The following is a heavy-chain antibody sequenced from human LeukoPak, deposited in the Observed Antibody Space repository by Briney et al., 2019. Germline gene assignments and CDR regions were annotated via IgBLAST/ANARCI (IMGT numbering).Heavy chain of an antibody. CDR1: GGSISSSIYY. J-gene: IGHJ4*02. D-gene: IGHD3-10*01. CDR2: IYYSGST. V-gene: IGHV4-39*01. CDR3: ARLKEYYYGSGSYYNREYYFDY. Sequence: PSETLSLTCTVSGGSISSSIYYWGWIRQPPGKGPEWIGSIYYSGSTYYNPSLKSRVTISVDTSKNQFSLKLSSVTAADTAVYYCARLKEYYYGSGSYYNREYYFDYWGQGTLVTVSS.